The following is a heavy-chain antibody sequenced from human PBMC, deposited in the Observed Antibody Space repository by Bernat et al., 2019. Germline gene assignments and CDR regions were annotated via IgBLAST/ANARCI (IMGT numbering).Heavy chain of an antibody. D-gene: IGHD5-18*01. CDR3: ARVRAGYTYGYDY. J-gene: IGHJ4*02. Sequence: QVQLVQSGAEVKKPGASVKVSCKASGYTFTSYFIHWVRQAPGQGLEWMGLINPSGGSTNYAQKFQGRVTMTRDTSTSTVYMELSSLRSEDTAVYYCARVRAGYTYGYDYWGQGTLVTVSS. V-gene: IGHV1-46*03. CDR2: INPSGGST. CDR1: GYTFTSYF.